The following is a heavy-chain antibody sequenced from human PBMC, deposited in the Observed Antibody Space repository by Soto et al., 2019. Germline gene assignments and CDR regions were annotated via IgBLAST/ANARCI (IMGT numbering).Heavy chain of an antibody. CDR3: ARDAVAGRDPNWFDP. J-gene: IGHJ5*02. Sequence: GGSLRLSCAASGFTFRSYAMSWVRQAPGKGLEWVSAISGSGGSTYYADSVKGRFTISRDNAKNSLYLQMNSLRAEDTAVYYCARDAVAGRDPNWFDPWDQGTLVTVSS. CDR1: GFTFRSYA. CDR2: ISGSGGST. V-gene: IGHV3-23*01. D-gene: IGHD6-19*01.